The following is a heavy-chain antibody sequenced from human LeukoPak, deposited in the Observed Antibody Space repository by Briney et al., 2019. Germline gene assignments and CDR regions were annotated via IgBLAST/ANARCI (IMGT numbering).Heavy chain of an antibody. CDR1: GFTFSSYG. CDR3: ASCINYYYGMDV. Sequence: GGSLRLSCAASGFTFSSYGMHWVRQAPGKGLEWVAVIWYDGSNKYYADSVKGRFTISRDNSKNTLYLQMNSLRAEDTAVYYCASCINYYYGMDVWGQGTTVTVSS. V-gene: IGHV3-33*08. J-gene: IGHJ6*02. D-gene: IGHD1-14*01. CDR2: IWYDGSNK.